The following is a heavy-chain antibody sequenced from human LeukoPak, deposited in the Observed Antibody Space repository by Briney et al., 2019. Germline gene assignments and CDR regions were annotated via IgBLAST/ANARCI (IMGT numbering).Heavy chain of an antibody. D-gene: IGHD6-13*01. CDR3: ARVGSSSYYYYMDV. CDR2: INPNSGGT. CDR1: GYTFTGYY. Sequence: ASVKVSCKASGYTFTGYYMHWVRQAPGQGLEWMGWINPNSGGTNYAQKFQGRVTMTRDTSISTAYMELSRLRSDDTAVYYCARVGSSSYYYYMDVWGKGTTVTVSS. J-gene: IGHJ6*03. V-gene: IGHV1-2*02.